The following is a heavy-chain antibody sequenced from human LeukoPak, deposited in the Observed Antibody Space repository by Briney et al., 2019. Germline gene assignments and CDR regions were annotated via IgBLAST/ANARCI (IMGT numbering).Heavy chain of an antibody. D-gene: IGHD4-17*01. CDR1: GGSISENW. CDR2: IYHSGST. J-gene: IGHJ4*02. V-gene: IGHV4-4*02. Sequence: PSETLSLACVVSGGSISENWWSWVRQPPGKGLEWLGEIYHSGSTNFNPSLKSRVTISVDTSNNQFSLKLSSVTAADTAVYYCASTITVTTDYWGQGTLVTVSS. CDR3: ASTITVTTDY.